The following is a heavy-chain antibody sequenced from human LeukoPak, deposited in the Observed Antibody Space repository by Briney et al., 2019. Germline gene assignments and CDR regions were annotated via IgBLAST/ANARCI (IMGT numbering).Heavy chain of an antibody. CDR1: GYTFTGYY. D-gene: IGHD6-13*01. V-gene: IGHV1-2*02. CDR2: INPNSGGT. J-gene: IGHJ5*02. Sequence: GASVKVSCKASGYTFTGYYMHWVRQAPGQGLEWMGWINPNSGGTNYAQKFQGRVTMTRDTSISTAYMELSRLRSDDTAVYYCAILPIYSSPVWFDPWGQGTLVTVSS. CDR3: AILPIYSSPVWFDP.